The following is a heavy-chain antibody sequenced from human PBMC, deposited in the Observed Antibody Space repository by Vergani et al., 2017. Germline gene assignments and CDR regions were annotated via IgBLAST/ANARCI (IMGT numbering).Heavy chain of an antibody. J-gene: IGHJ4*02. Sequence: QVTLKESGPALVKPTQTLTLTCTFSGFSVTTSGMRVSWIRQPPGKALEWLARIDWDDDKFYSTSLKTRLTIPKDTSKNQVVLTMTNMDPVDTATYYCARCSDNRYFDYWGQGTPVTVSS. CDR3: ARCSDNRYFDY. CDR2: IDWDDDK. V-gene: IGHV2-70*04. CDR1: GFSVTTSGMR. D-gene: IGHD1-14*01.